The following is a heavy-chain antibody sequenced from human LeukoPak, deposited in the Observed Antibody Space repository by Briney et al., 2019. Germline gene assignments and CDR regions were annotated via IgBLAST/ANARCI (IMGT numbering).Heavy chain of an antibody. CDR3: ARGGYDSSGYYFDT. J-gene: IGHJ4*02. V-gene: IGHV4-39*01. D-gene: IGHD3-22*01. CDR2: IYYSGST. CDR1: GGSISSSSYY. Sequence: PSETLSLTCTVSGGSISSSSYYWGWIRQPPGKGLEWIGSIYYSGSTYYNPSLKSRVTISVDTSKNQFSLKLSSVTAADTAVYYCARGGYDSSGYYFDTGAREPGSPSPQ.